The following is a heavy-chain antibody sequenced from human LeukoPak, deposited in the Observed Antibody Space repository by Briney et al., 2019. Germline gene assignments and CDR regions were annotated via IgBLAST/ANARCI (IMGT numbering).Heavy chain of an antibody. CDR3: AKADYYGSGSYYPSLPYYYYYMDV. J-gene: IGHJ6*03. V-gene: IGHV3-30*02. CDR1: GFTFSSYG. Sequence: GGSLRLSCAASGFTFSSYGMHWVRQAPGKGLEWVAFIRYDGSNKYYADSVKGRFTISRDNSKNTLYLQMNSLRAEDTAVYYCAKADYYGSGSYYPSLPYYYYYMDVWGKGTTVTISS. CDR2: IRYDGSNK. D-gene: IGHD3-10*01.